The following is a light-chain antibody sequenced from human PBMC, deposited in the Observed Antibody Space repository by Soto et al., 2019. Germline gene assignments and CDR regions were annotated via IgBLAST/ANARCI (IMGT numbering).Light chain of an antibody. J-gene: IGKJ1*01. V-gene: IGKV1-5*03. CDR1: QGISSW. CDR3: QQHTT. CDR2: KAS. Sequence: DIQMTQSPSTLSASVGDRVTITCLGSQGISSWLAWYQLKPGKAPRLLIYKASSLASGVPSRFSGGGSGTEFTLTISSLQPEDVATYHCQQHTTFGQGTKVEI.